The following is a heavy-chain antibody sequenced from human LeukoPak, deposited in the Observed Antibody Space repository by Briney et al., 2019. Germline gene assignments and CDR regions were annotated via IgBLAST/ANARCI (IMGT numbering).Heavy chain of an antibody. Sequence: GGSLRLSCAASGFTFKSFGTHWVRQAPGKGLEWVAIIAYDGNYKHYADSVKGRFTMSRDNSKSTLSLQMNSLRPDDTAVYYCAKDLGSGLPPDGFDIWGQGTLVTVSS. CDR2: IAYDGNYK. CDR3: AKDLGSGLPPDGFDI. V-gene: IGHV3-30*18. CDR1: GFTFKSFG. D-gene: IGHD3-16*01. J-gene: IGHJ3*02.